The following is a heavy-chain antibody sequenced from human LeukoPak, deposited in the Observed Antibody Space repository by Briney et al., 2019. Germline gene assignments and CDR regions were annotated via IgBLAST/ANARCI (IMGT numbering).Heavy chain of an antibody. CDR1: GFTFSSYA. Sequence: PGGSLRLSCAASGFTFSSYAMSWVRQAPGQGLEWVSAISGSGGSTYYADSVKGRFTISRDNSKNTLYLQMNSLRAEDTAVYYCARAEKIAVAGMGYYFDYWGQGTLVTVSS. D-gene: IGHD6-19*01. V-gene: IGHV3-23*01. J-gene: IGHJ4*02. CDR2: ISGSGGST. CDR3: ARAEKIAVAGMGYYFDY.